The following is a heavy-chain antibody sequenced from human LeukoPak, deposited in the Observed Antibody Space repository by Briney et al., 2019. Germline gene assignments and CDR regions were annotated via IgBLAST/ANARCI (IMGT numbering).Heavy chain of an antibody. J-gene: IGHJ4*02. D-gene: IGHD2-2*01. CDR1: GFTFSSYS. CDR3: ARDRDPDIVVVPAAISH. V-gene: IGHV3-21*01. Sequence: GGSLRLSCAASGFTFSSYSMTWVRQAPGKGLEWVSSISSSSSYIYYADSVKGRFTISRDNAKNSLYLQMNSLRAEDTAVYYCARDRDPDIVVVPAAISHWGQGTLVTVSS. CDR2: ISSSSSYI.